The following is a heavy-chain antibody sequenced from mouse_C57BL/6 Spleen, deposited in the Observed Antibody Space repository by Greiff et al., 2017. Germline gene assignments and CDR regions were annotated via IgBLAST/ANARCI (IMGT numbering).Heavy chain of an antibody. CDR2: IRYDGST. V-gene: IGHV3-6*01. CDR3: ANSPYDTGRSDFDY. J-gene: IGHJ2*01. D-gene: IGHD1-1*01. Sequence: ESGPGLVKPSQSLTLSCSVSGYSITSGYFWYWIRPSPGNLVECMGIIRYDGSTNYNPSLKNRFSITRDTSKNQCILKLKSVTTEDTATEYCANSPYDTGRSDFDYWGQGTTLTVSS. CDR1: GYSITSGYF.